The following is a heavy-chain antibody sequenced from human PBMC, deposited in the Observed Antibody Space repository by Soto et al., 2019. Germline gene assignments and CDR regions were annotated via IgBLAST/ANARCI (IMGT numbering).Heavy chain of an antibody. CDR2: ISYDGSNK. Sequence: PGGSLRLSCAASGFTFSSYAMHWVRQAPGKGLEWVAVISYDGSNKYYADSVKGRFTISRDNSKNTLYLQMNSLRAEDTAVYYCAREDRAYYYYGMDVWGQGTTVTVSS. J-gene: IGHJ6*02. CDR3: AREDRAYYYYGMDV. CDR1: GFTFSSYA. V-gene: IGHV3-30-3*01.